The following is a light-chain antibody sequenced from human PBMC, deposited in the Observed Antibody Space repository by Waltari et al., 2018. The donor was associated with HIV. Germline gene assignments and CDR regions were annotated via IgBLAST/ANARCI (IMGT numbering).Light chain of an antibody. J-gene: IGKJ3*01. V-gene: IGKV1-9*01. CDR1: QAISSY. CDR2: GAS. CDR3: QQLNVYPT. Sequence: DIQLTQSPSFLSAYEGARVTIPCRASQAISSYLACDQQKLGKAPKLLIYGASTLPGGVPSRFSGSGSGTEFTLKISSLQPEDFATYDCQQLNVYPTFGPGTKVDFK.